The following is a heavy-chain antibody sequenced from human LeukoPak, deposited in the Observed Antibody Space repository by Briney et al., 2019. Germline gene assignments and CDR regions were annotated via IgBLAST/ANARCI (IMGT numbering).Heavy chain of an antibody. Sequence: GVSLRLSCAVSGFSVNNNYLSWVRQAPGKGLEWVSVIYGGSNNTHYADSVKGRFTISRDNSRNTVYLHMDSLRAEDTATYYCAREFRQTYSSGWSLDYWGQGTLVTVSS. D-gene: IGHD6-19*01. CDR3: AREFRQTYSSGWSLDY. CDR2: IYGGSNNT. V-gene: IGHV3-53*01. J-gene: IGHJ4*02. CDR1: GFSVNNNY.